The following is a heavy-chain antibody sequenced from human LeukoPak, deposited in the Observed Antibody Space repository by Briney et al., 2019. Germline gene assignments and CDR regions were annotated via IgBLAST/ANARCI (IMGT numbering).Heavy chain of an antibody. CDR3: ARGWSSRRGYCSGGSCYRAFDI. CDR2: INPNSGGT. CDR1: GYTFTGYY. V-gene: IGHV1-2*02. Sequence: ASVKVSCKASGYTFTGYYMHRVRQAPGQGLEWMGWINPNSGGTNYAQKFQGRVTMTRDTSISTAYMELSRLRSGDTAVYYCARGWSSRRGYCSGGSCYRAFDIWGQGTMVTVSS. J-gene: IGHJ3*02. D-gene: IGHD2-15*01.